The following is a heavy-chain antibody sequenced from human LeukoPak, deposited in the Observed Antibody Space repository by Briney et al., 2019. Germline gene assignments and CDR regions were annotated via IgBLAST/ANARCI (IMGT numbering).Heavy chain of an antibody. CDR1: GFTFSRYR. D-gene: IGHD1-26*01. CDR2: ITTSSTTT. CDR3: ARDFSTWEHGAFDI. Sequence: GGSLRPSLAALGFTFSRYRMNWVRQPPGKGLGWVSYITTSSTTTYYADSVQGRFTTSRDNANNALDLQMNSLRDEDTAVYYCARDFSTWEHGAFDIWGQGTRVTVSS. V-gene: IGHV3-48*02. J-gene: IGHJ3*02.